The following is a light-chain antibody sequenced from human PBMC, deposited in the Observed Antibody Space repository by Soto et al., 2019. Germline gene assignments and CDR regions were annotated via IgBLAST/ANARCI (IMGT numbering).Light chain of an antibody. CDR1: NSNIGRNA. Sequence: QSVLTQSPSVSEAPRQRVTISCSGSNSNIGRNAVNWYQQVPGKAPKLLIYYDDLLPSGVSDRFSGSKSATSASLAISGLQSGDEADYYCAACDDSLNGPYVFGTGTKLTVL. CDR2: YDD. J-gene: IGLJ1*01. V-gene: IGLV1-36*01. CDR3: AACDDSLNGPYV.